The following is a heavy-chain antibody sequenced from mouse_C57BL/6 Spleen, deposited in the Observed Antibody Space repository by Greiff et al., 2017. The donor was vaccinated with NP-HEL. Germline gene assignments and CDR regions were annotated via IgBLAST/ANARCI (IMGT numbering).Heavy chain of an antibody. CDR2: INPSNGGT. Sequence: VQLQQSGTELVKPGASVKLSCKASGYTFTSYWMHWVKQRPGQGLEWIGNINPSNGGTNYNEKFKSKATLTVDKSSSTAYMQLSSLTSEDSAVYYCARRHFITTVDYAMDYWGQGTSVTVSS. D-gene: IGHD1-1*01. V-gene: IGHV1-53*01. CDR1: GYTFTSYW. CDR3: ARRHFITTVDYAMDY. J-gene: IGHJ4*01.